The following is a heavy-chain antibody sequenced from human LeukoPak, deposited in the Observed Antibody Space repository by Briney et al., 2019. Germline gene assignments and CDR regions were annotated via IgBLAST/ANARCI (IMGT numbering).Heavy chain of an antibody. CDR3: ATAHIVATILNRFDP. D-gene: IGHD5-12*01. CDR2: FDPEDGET. Sequence: ASVKVSCKVSGYTLTELSMHWVRQAPGKGLEWMGGFDPEDGETIYAQKFQGRVTMTEDTSTDTAYMELSSLRSEDTAVYYCATAHIVATILNRFDPWGQGTLVTVSS. CDR1: GYTLTELS. J-gene: IGHJ5*02. V-gene: IGHV1-24*01.